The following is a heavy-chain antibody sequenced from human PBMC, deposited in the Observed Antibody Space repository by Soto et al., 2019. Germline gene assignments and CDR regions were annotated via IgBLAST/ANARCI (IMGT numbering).Heavy chain of an antibody. Sequence: SQALSLTCAISVDSVSSNSAAWNWIRQSPSRGLEWLGRTYYRSKWYNDYAVSPKSRITIKPETSKNQFSLQLNSVTPEDTAVYYCAREHRYGTAYGMDVRGQGTTVTVSS. CDR1: VDSVSSNSAA. CDR3: AREHRYGTAYGMDV. CDR2: TYYRSKWYN. V-gene: IGHV6-1*01. J-gene: IGHJ6*02. D-gene: IGHD1-1*01.